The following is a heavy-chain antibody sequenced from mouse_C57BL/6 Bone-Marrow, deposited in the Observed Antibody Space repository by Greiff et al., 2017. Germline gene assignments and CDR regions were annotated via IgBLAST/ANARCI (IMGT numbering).Heavy chain of an antibody. CDR3: ARNRPHYYGSSYDYFDY. V-gene: IGHV2-2*01. J-gene: IGHJ2*01. Sequence: QVQLQQSGPGLVQPSQSLSITCTVSGFSLTSYGVHWVRQSPGKGLEWLGVIWSGGSTDYNAAFISRLSISKDNSKSQVFFKMNSLQADDTAIYYCARNRPHYYGSSYDYFDYWGQGTTLTVSS. CDR1: GFSLTSYG. CDR2: IWSGGST. D-gene: IGHD1-1*01.